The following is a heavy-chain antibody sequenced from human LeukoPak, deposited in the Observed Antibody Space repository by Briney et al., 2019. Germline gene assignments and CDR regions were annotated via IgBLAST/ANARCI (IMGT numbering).Heavy chain of an antibody. CDR2: IYYSGST. V-gene: IGHV4-59*01. CDR3: ARTAFPLASAWRAYCGGDCYSYWYFDL. CDR1: GGSISSYY. Sequence: SETLSLTCTVSGGSISSYYWSWIRQPPGKGLEGIGYIYYSGSTNYNPSLKSRVTISVDTSKNQFSLKLSSVTAADTAVYYCARTAFPLASAWRAYCGGDCYSYWYFDLWGRGTLVTVSS. J-gene: IGHJ2*01. D-gene: IGHD2-21*02.